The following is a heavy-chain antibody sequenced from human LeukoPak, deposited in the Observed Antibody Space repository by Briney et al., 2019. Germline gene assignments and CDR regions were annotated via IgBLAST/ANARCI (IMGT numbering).Heavy chain of an antibody. CDR2: IYRTGST. J-gene: IGHJ4*02. CDR1: GYSISSGYY. Sequence: SETLSLTCAVPGYSISSGYYWGWIRQPPGKGLEWIGSIYRTGSTYYNPSLKSRVTISLDTSKNQFSLKLSSVTATDTAVYYCAKRGSSWAFDYWGQGTLVSVSS. CDR3: AKRGSSWAFDY. V-gene: IGHV4-38-2*01. D-gene: IGHD6-13*01.